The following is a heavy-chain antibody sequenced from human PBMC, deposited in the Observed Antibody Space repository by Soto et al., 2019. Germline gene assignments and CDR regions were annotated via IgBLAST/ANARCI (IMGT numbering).Heavy chain of an antibody. D-gene: IGHD3-16*01. J-gene: IGHJ6*02. CDR3: ARGGDFLGYYYYGMDV. CDR1: GGSISSSSYY. V-gene: IGHV4-39*01. CDR2: IYYSGST. Sequence: ASETLSLTCTVSGGSISSSSYYWGWIRQPPGKGLEWIGSIYYSGSTYYNPSLKRRVTISVDTSKNQFSLKLSSVTAADTAVYYCARGGDFLGYYYYGMDVWGQGTTVTVSS.